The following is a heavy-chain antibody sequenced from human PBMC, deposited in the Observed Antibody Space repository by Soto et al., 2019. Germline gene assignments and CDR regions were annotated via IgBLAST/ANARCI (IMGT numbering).Heavy chain of an antibody. CDR2: INPSAAAT. CDR3: ARVPPSGAYYYYYKAMDV. D-gene: IGHD3-10*01. J-gene: IGHJ6*02. Sequence: ASVKVSCKASGYTFTSYYIHWVRQAPGQGLEWMGMINPSAAATNYAQKFQGRLTVTRDTSTTTVYMELSSPRFEDTAVYYCARVPPSGAYYYYYKAMDVWRPGTTVTVAS. V-gene: IGHV1-46*01. CDR1: GYTFTSYY.